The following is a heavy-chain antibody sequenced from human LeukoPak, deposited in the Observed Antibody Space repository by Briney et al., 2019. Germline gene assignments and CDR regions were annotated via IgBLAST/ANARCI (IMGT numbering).Heavy chain of an antibody. V-gene: IGHV3-33*01. CDR1: GLTFSSYG. CDR3: ARSTSPYCSSTSCYSYYYYGMDV. J-gene: IGHJ6*02. CDR2: IWYDGSNK. D-gene: IGHD2-2*01. Sequence: GRSLRLSCAASGLTFSSYGMHWVRQAPGKGLEWVAVIWYDGSNKYYADSVKGRFTISRDNSKNTLYLQMNSLRAEDTAVYYCARSTSPYCSSTSCYSYYYYGMDVWGQGTTVTVS.